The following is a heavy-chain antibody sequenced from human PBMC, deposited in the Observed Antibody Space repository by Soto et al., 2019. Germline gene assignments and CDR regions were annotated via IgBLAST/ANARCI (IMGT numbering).Heavy chain of an antibody. D-gene: IGHD3-9*01. CDR2: IIPILGIA. CDR3: ARDGDYDILTGYYSPWYFAY. J-gene: IGHJ4*02. Sequence: QVQLVQSGAEVKKPGSSVKVSCKASGGTFSSYTISWVRQAPGQGLEWMGRIIPILGIANYAQKFQGRVKITADKSTSTAYMELSSLRSEDTAVYYCARDGDYDILTGYYSPWYFAYWGQGTLVTVSS. V-gene: IGHV1-69*08. CDR1: GGTFSSYT.